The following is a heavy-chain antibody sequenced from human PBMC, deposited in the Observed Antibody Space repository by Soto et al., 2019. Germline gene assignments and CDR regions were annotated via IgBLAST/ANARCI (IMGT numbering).Heavy chain of an antibody. Sequence: PSETLALTCTVSGGSISSGDYYWSWIRQPPGKGLEWIGYIYYSGSTYYNPSLKSRVTISVDTSKNQFSLKLSSVTAADTAVYYCARGRYFEWEIFDYWGQGTLVTVSS. V-gene: IGHV4-30-4*01. CDR3: ARGRYFEWEIFDY. J-gene: IGHJ4*02. CDR1: GGSISSGDYY. CDR2: IYYSGST. D-gene: IGHD3-9*01.